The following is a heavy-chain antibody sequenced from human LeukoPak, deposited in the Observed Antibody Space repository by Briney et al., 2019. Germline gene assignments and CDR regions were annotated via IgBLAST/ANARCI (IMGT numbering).Heavy chain of an antibody. Sequence: GGSLRLSCAASGFTFSSYGMHWVRQAPGKGLEWGAVIWYDGSNRYYADSVKGRFTISRDNSKNTLYLQMNSLRAEDTAVYYCARDTYYYDSSGYRTLGYWGQGTLVTVSS. D-gene: IGHD3-22*01. CDR3: ARDTYYYDSSGYRTLGY. J-gene: IGHJ4*02. CDR2: IWYDGSNR. CDR1: GFTFSSYG. V-gene: IGHV3-33*01.